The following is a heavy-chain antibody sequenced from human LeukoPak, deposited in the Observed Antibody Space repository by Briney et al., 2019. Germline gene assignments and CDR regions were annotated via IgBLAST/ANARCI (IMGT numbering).Heavy chain of an antibody. D-gene: IGHD3-3*01. V-gene: IGHV4-34*01. CDR3: ARGLRLRTISPHYYGMDV. CDR2: INHSGST. J-gene: IGHJ6*02. Sequence: PSETLSLTCAVYGGSFSGYYWSWIRQPPGKGLEWIGEINHSGSTNYNPSLKSRVTISVDTSKNQFSLKLSSVTAAGTAVYYCARGLRLRTISPHYYGMDVWGQGTTVTVSS. CDR1: GGSFSGYY.